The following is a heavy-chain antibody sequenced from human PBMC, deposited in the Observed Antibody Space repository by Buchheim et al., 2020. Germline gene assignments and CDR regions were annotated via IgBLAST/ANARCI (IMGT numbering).Heavy chain of an antibody. CDR3: AKDWGGSVSYFDY. V-gene: IGHV3-30*18. D-gene: IGHD3-10*01. CDR1: GFTFSSYG. CDR2: ISYDGSNK. Sequence: QVQLVESGGGVVQPGRSLRLSCAASGFTFSSYGMHWVRQAPGKGLEWVAVISYDGSNKYYADSVKGRFTISRDNSKNTLYLQMNSRRAEDAAVYYCAKDWGGSVSYFDYWGQGT. J-gene: IGHJ4*02.